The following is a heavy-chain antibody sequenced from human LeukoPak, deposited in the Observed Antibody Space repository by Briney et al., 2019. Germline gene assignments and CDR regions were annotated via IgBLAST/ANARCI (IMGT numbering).Heavy chain of an antibody. Sequence: SETLSLTCSVSGGSTSGYYWSWIRQPPGKGLEWIGYIYYSGNTNYNPSLKSRVTISVDTSKYQFSLDLYFVTAADTAVYYCARLPMIRGVTEYYFDYWGQGSLVTVSS. CDR3: ARLPMIRGVTEYYFDY. V-gene: IGHV4-59*01. CDR1: GGSTSGYY. CDR2: IYYSGNT. J-gene: IGHJ4*02. D-gene: IGHD3-10*01.